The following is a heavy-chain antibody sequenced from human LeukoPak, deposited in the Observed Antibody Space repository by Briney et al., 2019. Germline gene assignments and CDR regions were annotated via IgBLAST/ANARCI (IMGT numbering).Heavy chain of an antibody. J-gene: IGHJ5*02. CDR2: INHSESN. D-gene: IGHD3-3*01. Sequence: SETLCLTCAVYGWSFSGYWWCWIRQAPGKGLEWIGEINHSESNNYNPSLKSRITISVDTSRNQFSLNLSSVTDADTAVYYCARLSNYDWFAPWGQGTLVAVSS. CDR3: ARLSNYDWFAP. CDR1: GWSFSGYW. V-gene: IGHV4-34*01.